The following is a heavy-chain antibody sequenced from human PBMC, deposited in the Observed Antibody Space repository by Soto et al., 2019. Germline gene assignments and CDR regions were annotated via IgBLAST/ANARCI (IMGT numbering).Heavy chain of an antibody. CDR2: IIPIFGTA. V-gene: IGHV1-69*13. CDR3: ARVRGNWAYSLPFDY. Sequence: SVKVSCKASGGTFSSYAISWVRQAPGQGLEWMGGIIPIFGTANYAQKFQGRVTITADESTSTAYMELSSLRSEDTAVYYCARVRGNWAYSLPFDYWGQGTLVTVSS. D-gene: IGHD1-1*01. J-gene: IGHJ4*02. CDR1: GGTFSSYA.